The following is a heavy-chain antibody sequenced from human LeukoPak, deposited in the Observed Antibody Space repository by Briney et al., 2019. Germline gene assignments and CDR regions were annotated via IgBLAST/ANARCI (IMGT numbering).Heavy chain of an antibody. J-gene: IGHJ4*02. Sequence: SQTLSLTCSVPGGSFRSGGYFWSWIRQPSGKGLEWIGLIYTSGSTNYNPSLKSRVTISVDTSKNQFSLKLSSVTAADTAVYYCVTAPNQDFFDYWGQGTLVTVSS. CDR3: VTAPNQDFFDY. CDR2: IYTSGST. CDR1: GGSFRSGGYF. D-gene: IGHD1-14*01. V-gene: IGHV4-61*02.